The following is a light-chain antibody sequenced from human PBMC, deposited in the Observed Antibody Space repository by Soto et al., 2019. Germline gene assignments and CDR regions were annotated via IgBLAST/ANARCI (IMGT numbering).Light chain of an antibody. Sequence: QSALTQPASVSGSPGQSITISCTGTSSDVGGYNYVSWYQQHPGKAPKLMIYEVSNRPSGVSNRFSGSKSGTSASLAISGLQSEDEADYYCAAWDDRLSAVVFGGGTKLTVL. CDR3: AAWDDRLSAVV. J-gene: IGLJ2*01. CDR1: SSDVGGYNY. CDR2: EVS. V-gene: IGLV2-14*01.